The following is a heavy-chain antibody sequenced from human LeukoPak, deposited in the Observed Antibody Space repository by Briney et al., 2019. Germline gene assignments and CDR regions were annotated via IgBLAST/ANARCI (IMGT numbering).Heavy chain of an antibody. Sequence: AESLSLTCAASGFTVSSNYMSWVRQAAGKGLEWVSVIYSGGSTYYADSLKGRFTISRDNSKNPLYLQMNSLTAEDTAVYYCASGSGSHSTPYYYMDVWGKGTTVTVSS. D-gene: IGHD3-10*01. CDR2: IYSGGST. V-gene: IGHV3-53*01. J-gene: IGHJ6*03. CDR1: GFTVSSNY. CDR3: ASGSGSHSTPYYYMDV.